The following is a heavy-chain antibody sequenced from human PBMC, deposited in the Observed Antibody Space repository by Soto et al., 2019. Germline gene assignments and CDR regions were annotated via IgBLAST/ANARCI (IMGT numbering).Heavy chain of an antibody. Sequence: PSETRSLTCTVSGGSISSYYWSWIRQPPGKGLEWIGNIDYNGVTYSNPSLKSRVTISRDTSKNQFSLKLTSVTAADTALYYCGKVLVGATGHTDSDSWGPGTLVTVSS. J-gene: IGHJ4*02. D-gene: IGHD2-15*01. V-gene: IGHV4-59*04. CDR3: GKVLVGATGHTDSDS. CDR2: IDYNGVT. CDR1: GGSISSYY.